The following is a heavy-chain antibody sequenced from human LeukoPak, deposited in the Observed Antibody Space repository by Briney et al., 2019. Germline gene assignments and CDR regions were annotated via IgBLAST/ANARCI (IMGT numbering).Heavy chain of an antibody. CDR3: AKSKVVAATMGRFDY. CDR2: ISGSGGST. V-gene: IGHV3-23*01. J-gene: IGHJ4*02. Sequence: GGSLRLSCAASGFTFSSYAMTWVRQAPGKGLEWVSGISGSGGSTYYADSMKGRFTISRDNPQNTLYLQMNSLRAEDTAVYYCAKSKVVAATMGRFDYWGQGTLVTVSS. D-gene: IGHD2-15*01. CDR1: GFTFSSYA.